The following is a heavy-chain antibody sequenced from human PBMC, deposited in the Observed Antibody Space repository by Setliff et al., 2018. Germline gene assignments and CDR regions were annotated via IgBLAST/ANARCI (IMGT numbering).Heavy chain of an antibody. V-gene: IGHV4-59*10. D-gene: IGHD1-26*01. Sequence: SETLSLTCAVYGGSFSGYYWSWIRQPAGKGLEWIGRIYSSGSTKYNPSLKSRVTISGDTSKDQFSLKLSSVTAADTAVYYCARGAPGWELLSWFDPWGQGTLVTVSS. CDR3: ARGAPGWELLSWFDP. CDR1: GGSFSGYY. J-gene: IGHJ5*02. CDR2: IYSSGST.